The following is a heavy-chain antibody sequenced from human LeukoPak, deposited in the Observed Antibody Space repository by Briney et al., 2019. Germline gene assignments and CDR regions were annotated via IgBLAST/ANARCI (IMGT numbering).Heavy chain of an antibody. CDR1: GFTFNNYW. D-gene: IGHD2-8*02. J-gene: IGHJ1*01. CDR3: ARELVVGPAEYFQN. V-gene: IGHV3-7*01. CDR2: INKDGSEK. Sequence: GGPLRLSCTASGFTFNNYWMSWVRQTPGKGLEWVANINKDGSEKYYLDSVRGQFTISRDNAKNSLSLQMNSLRGEDTAVYYCARELVVGPAEYFQNWGQGTLVTVSS.